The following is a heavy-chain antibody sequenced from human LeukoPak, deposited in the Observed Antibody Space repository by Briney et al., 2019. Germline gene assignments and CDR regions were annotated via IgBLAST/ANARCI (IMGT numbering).Heavy chain of an antibody. Sequence: SETLSLTCTVSGGSISSYYWSWIRQPAGKGLEWIGCIYTSGSTNYNPSLKSRVTMSVDTSKNQFSLKLSSVTAADTAVYYCARDTPRDILTGVWFDPWGQGTLVTVSS. CDR1: GGSISSYY. CDR3: ARDTPRDILTGVWFDP. CDR2: IYTSGST. V-gene: IGHV4-4*07. J-gene: IGHJ5*02. D-gene: IGHD3-9*01.